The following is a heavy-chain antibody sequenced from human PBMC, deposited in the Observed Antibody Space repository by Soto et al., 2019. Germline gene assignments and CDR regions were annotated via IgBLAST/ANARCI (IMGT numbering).Heavy chain of an antibody. V-gene: IGHV1-18*01. CDR3: ARDSPYYDILTGPEHAFDI. D-gene: IGHD3-9*01. CDR2: ISAYNGKT. CDR1: GYTFMSYG. J-gene: IGHJ3*02. Sequence: ASVKVSCKASGYTFMSYGVSWVRQAPGQGLEWMGWISAYNGKTNYAQRVQGRVTMTTDTSTSTAYMELRSLRYDDTAVYYCARDSPYYDILTGPEHAFDIWGQGTMVTVSS.